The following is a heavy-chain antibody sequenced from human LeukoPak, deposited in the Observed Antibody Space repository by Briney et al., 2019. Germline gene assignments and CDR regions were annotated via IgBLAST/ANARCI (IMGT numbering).Heavy chain of an antibody. J-gene: IGHJ4*02. CDR3: ARGGTYSRGLLVY. CDR1: GYTFTSYG. CDR2: IRAYNRNT. D-gene: IGHD1-26*01. V-gene: IGHV1-18*01. Sequence: ASVRVSCKASGYTFTSYGISWVRQAPGQGVEWMGWIRAYNRNTNYAQKFQSRLTMTTAPSTTTAYMELRSLRSDDTAVYYCARGGTYSRGLLVYWGQGTLVTVSS.